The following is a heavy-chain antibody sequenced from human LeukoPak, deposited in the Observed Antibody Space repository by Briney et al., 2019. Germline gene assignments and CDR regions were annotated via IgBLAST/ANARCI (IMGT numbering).Heavy chain of an antibody. CDR3: ARETAYYDFWSGYCNWFDP. CDR2: IYYSGST. CDR1: GGSISSYY. Sequence: SETLSLTCTVSGGSISSYYWSWIRQPPGKGLEWIGYIYYSGSTNYNPSLKSRVTISVDTSKNQFSLKLSSVTAADTAVYYCARETAYYDFWSGYCNWFDPWGQGTLVTVSS. D-gene: IGHD3-3*01. J-gene: IGHJ5*02. V-gene: IGHV4-59*01.